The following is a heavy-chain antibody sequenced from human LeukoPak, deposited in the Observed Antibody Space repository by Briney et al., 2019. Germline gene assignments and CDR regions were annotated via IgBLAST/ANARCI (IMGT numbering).Heavy chain of an antibody. CDR3: ARDIPDYYDSSGRPDAFDI. V-gene: IGHV1-18*01. D-gene: IGHD3-22*01. CDR1: GYTFTSYG. J-gene: IGHJ3*02. CDR2: ISAYNGNT. Sequence: GASVKVSCKASGYTFTSYGISWVRQAPGQGLEWMGWISAYNGNTNYAQKLQGRVTMTTDTSTSTAYMELRSLRSDGTAVYYCARDIPDYYDSSGRPDAFDIWGQGTMVTVSS.